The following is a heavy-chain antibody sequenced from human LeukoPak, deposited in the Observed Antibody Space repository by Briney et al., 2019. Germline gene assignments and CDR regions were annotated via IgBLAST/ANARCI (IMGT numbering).Heavy chain of an antibody. D-gene: IGHD5-18*01. CDR1: GFTFSSYT. CDR2: INHSGST. Sequence: GSLRLSCAASGFTFSSYTMNWVRQPPGKGLEWIGEINHSGSTNYNPSLKSRVTISVDTSKNQFSLKLSSVTAADTAVYYCARGSGGYTGTDNWFDPWGQGTLVTVSS. V-gene: IGHV4-34*01. J-gene: IGHJ5*02. CDR3: ARGSGGYTGTDNWFDP.